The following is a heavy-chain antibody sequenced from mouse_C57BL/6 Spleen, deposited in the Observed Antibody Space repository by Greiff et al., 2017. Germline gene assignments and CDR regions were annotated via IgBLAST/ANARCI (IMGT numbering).Heavy chain of an antibody. J-gene: IGHJ1*03. V-gene: IGHV1-52*01. CDR1: GYTFTSYW. D-gene: IGHD1-1*01. Sequence: QVQLQQPGAELVRPGSSVKLSCKASGYTFTSYWMHWVKQRPIQGLEWIGNIDPSDSDTHYTQKFKDKATLTVDKSSSTAYMQLSSLTSEDSAVYYCAREDYYGSSYPGYFDVWGTGTTVTVSS. CDR3: AREDYYGSSYPGYFDV. CDR2: IDPSDSDT.